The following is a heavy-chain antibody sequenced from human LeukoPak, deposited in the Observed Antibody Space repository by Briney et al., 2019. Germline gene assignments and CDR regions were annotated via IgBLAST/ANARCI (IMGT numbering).Heavy chain of an antibody. J-gene: IGHJ3*02. CDR3: ARDLSFDI. CDR2: IKQDGGEK. V-gene: IGHV3-7*04. Sequence: GGSLRLSCAGSRFTFSSYWMSWVRQAPGKGLEWVATIKQDGGEKLYVDSVKGRFTISRDNAENSLYLQMNSLRAEDTAIYYCARDLSFDIWGQGTMVTVSS. CDR1: RFTFSSYW.